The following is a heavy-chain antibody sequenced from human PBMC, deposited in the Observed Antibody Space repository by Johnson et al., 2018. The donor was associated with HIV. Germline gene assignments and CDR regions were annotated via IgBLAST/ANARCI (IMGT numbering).Heavy chain of an antibody. CDR3: TRGGAVAPSSGFDI. J-gene: IGHJ3*02. Sequence: VQLVESGGGLVKPGGSLRLSCAASGFIFSNYWMHWVRQAPGKGLIWVACIKTDGSDTNYADSVKGRFTISRDNAKNTVYLQMDSLRDEDMAVYYCTRGGAVAPSSGFDIWGQGTKVTVSS. CDR1: GFIFSNYW. V-gene: IGHV3-74*02. CDR2: IKTDGSDT. D-gene: IGHD6-19*01.